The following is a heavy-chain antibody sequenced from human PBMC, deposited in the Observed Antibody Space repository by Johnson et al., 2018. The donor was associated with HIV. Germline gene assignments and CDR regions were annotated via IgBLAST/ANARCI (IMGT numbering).Heavy chain of an antibody. J-gene: IGHJ3*02. D-gene: IGHD1-26*01. CDR3: ARDRGLWERNGAGAFDI. CDR1: GFTFSSYW. CDR2: IKQDGSEK. V-gene: IGHV3-7*01. Sequence: EVHLVESGGGLVQAGRSLRLSCAASGFTFSSYWMSWVRQAPGKGLEWVANIKQDGSEKYYVDSVKGRFTISRDNAKNSLYLQMNSLRAEDTAVYYCARDRGLWERNGAGAFDIWGQGTMVTVSS.